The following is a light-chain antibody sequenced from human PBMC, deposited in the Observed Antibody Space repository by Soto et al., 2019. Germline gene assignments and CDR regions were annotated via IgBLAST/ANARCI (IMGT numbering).Light chain of an antibody. CDR1: QSVGRDY. CDR3: QQYGSSPT. V-gene: IGKV3-20*01. Sequence: EIVLTQSPGTLSLSPGERATLSCRASQSVGRDYLAWYQQKPGQAPRLLIHGTSYRATGIPDRFRGSGSGTDFILTISRLEPEDFAVYYCQQYGSSPTF. CDR2: GTS. J-gene: IGKJ1*01.